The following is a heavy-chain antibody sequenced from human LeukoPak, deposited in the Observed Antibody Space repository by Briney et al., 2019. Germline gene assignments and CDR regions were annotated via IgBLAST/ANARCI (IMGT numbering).Heavy chain of an antibody. CDR1: GGSISSYY. D-gene: IGHD3-9*01. V-gene: IGHV4-34*01. CDR2: INHSGST. Sequence: SETLSLTCTVSGGSISSYYWSWIRQPPGKGLEWIGEINHSGSTNYNPSLKSRVTISVDTSKNQFSLKLSSVTAADTAVYYCARGWYDILTGPYYFDYWGQGTLVTVSS. J-gene: IGHJ4*02. CDR3: ARGWYDILTGPYYFDY.